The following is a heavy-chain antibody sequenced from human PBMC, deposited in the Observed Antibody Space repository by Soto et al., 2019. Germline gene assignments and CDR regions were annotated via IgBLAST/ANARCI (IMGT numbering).Heavy chain of an antibody. V-gene: IGHV3-33*01. CDR1: GFTFSTYG. Sequence: QVQLVESGGGVVQPGRSLRLSCAASGFTFSTYGMHWVRQAPGKGLEWVAVIWYDGSNKYYADSVKGRFTISRDNSKNMLYMQMNRLRAEDTAVYHGARGGYSAGWTYGMDVWGQGTTVTV. D-gene: IGHD6-19*01. CDR3: ARGGYSAGWTYGMDV. J-gene: IGHJ6*02. CDR2: IWYDGSNK.